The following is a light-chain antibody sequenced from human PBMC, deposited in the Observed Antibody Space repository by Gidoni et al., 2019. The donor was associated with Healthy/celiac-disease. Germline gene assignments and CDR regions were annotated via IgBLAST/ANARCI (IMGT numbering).Light chain of an antibody. J-gene: IGKJ2*01. CDR3: QQYGSSPMYT. V-gene: IGKV3-20*01. Sequence: EIVLTQSPGTLSLSPGERATLYCRASQSVSSRYLSWYQQKPGQAPRLLIYGASSRATGIPDRFSGSGSGTDFTLTISRLEPEDFAVYYCQQYGSSPMYTFGQGTKLEIK. CDR2: GAS. CDR1: QSVSSRY.